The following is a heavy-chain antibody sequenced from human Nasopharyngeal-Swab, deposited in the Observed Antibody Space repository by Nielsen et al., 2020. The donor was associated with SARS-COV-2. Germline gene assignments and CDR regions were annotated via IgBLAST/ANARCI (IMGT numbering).Heavy chain of an antibody. CDR2: INHSGST. V-gene: IGHV4-34*01. CDR3: ARVSSRDYDILTGYLAGEFDY. CDR1: GGSFSGYY. J-gene: IGHJ4*02. D-gene: IGHD3-9*01. Sequence: GSLRLSCAVYGGSFSGYYWSWIRQPPGKGLEWIGEINHSGSTNYNPSLKRRVTISVDTSKNQFSLKLSSVTAADTAVYYCARVSSRDYDILTGYLAGEFDYWGQGTLVTVSS.